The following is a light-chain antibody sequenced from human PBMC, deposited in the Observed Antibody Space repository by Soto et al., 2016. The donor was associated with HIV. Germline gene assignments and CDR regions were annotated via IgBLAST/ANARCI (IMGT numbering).Light chain of an antibody. CDR3: QQYNSYLWT. CDR2: KAS. V-gene: IGKV1-5*03. J-gene: IGKJ1*01. Sequence: DIQMTQSPSTLSASVGDRVTITCRASQSISNWLAWYQQKPGKAPKLLIYKASSLESGVPSRFSGSGSGTGFTLTISSLQPDDFATYYCQQYNSYLWTFGQGTKVEIK. CDR1: QSISNW.